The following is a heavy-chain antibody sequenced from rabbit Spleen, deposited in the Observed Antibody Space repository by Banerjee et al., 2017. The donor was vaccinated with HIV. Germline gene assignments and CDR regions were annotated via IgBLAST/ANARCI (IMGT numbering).Heavy chain of an antibody. J-gene: IGHJ4*01. CDR1: GFDFTSYY. Sequence: QLKESGGGLVQPGGSLKLSCKASGFDFTSYYMSWVRQASGKGLEWIGYIDLVFGVSYYASWVNGRFTISSHDAQNTLYLQLNSLTAADTATYFCVRARPYPFVLWDPGTLVTVS. D-gene: IGHD1-1*01. V-gene: IGHV1S7*01. CDR2: IDLVFGVS. CDR3: VRARPYPFVL.